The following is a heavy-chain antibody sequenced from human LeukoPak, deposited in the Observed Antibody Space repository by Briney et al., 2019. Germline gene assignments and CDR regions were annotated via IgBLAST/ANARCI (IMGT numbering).Heavy chain of an antibody. V-gene: IGHV1-69*05. CDR3: ARTIVVVTAMENEYYFDY. Sequence: SVKDSCKASGGTFSSYAISWVRQAPGQGLEWMGRVIPIFGTANYAQKFQGRVTITTDESTSTAYMELSSLRSEDTAVYYCARTIVVVTAMENEYYFDYWGQGTLVTVSS. CDR2: VIPIFGTA. CDR1: GGTFSSYA. J-gene: IGHJ4*02. D-gene: IGHD2-21*02.